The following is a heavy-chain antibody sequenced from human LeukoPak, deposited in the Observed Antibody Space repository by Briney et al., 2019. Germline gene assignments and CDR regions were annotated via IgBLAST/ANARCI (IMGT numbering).Heavy chain of an antibody. V-gene: IGHV3-30-3*01. Sequence: PGGSLRLSCAASGFTFSSYAMHWVRQAPGKGLEWVAVISYDGSNKYYADSVKGRFTISRDNSKNTLYLQMNSLRAEDTAVYYCARGVSSWLDAFDIWGQGTMVTVSS. D-gene: IGHD6-13*01. CDR3: ARGVSSWLDAFDI. CDR2: ISYDGSNK. J-gene: IGHJ3*02. CDR1: GFTFSSYA.